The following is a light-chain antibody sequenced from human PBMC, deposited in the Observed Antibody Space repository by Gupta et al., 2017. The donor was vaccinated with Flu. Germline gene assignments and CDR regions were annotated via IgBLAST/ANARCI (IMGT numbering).Light chain of an antibody. CDR3: AAGDDSRDVVA. CDR2: NNN. Sequence: RVTISCSGSSSNIGGNTVNWFQQCPGTAPNHLIHNNNQRPSGVADRFSASKYGTSASLVISGLQADDEADYYCAAGDDSRDVVAFGGGTKLTVL. CDR1: SSNIGGNT. V-gene: IGLV1-44*01. J-gene: IGLJ2*01.